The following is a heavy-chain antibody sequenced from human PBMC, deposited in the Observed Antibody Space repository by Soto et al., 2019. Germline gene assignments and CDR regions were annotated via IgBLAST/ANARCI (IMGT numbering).Heavy chain of an antibody. J-gene: IGHJ4*02. D-gene: IGHD3-16*01. V-gene: IGHV3-7*03. CDR2: INPDGSVG. CDR1: GFTFSTYW. Sequence: EVQLLGSGGGLVQPGGSLRLSCVASGFTFSTYWMNWVRQAPGMGLEWVANINPDGSVGTYVDSVKGRFTTPRDNAKNSLYLRMNGLGADDTAVYFCAGWGGHDYNYWGQGILVTVSS. CDR3: AGWGGHDYNY.